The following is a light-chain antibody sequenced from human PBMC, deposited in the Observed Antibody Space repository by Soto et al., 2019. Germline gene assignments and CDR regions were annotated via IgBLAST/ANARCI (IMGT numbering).Light chain of an antibody. CDR3: QQSNNWPWT. V-gene: IGKV3-15*01. CDR2: GAS. J-gene: IGKJ1*01. Sequence: EIVIRQSPATLSVSPGEGSTLSCRASQSVSSNLAWYQQKPGQAPRLLIYGASTRATGIPARFSGSGSGTEFTLTISTLQSEDFGIYYCQQSNNWPWTFGQGTKVDI. CDR1: QSVSSN.